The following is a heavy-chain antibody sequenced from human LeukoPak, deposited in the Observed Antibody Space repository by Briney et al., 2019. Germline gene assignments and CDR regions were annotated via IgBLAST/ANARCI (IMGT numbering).Heavy chain of an antibody. D-gene: IGHD2-15*01. CDR1: GITFNNYA. CDR2: ISGSGGSI. J-gene: IGHJ4*02. CDR3: AKGSGISCYSRSDY. V-gene: IGHV3-23*01. Sequence: PGGSLRLSCSASGITFNNYAIHWVRQAPGKGLEWVSAISGSGGSIYYADSVKGRFTISRDNSNNTLYLQMNGLRAEDTAVYYCAKGSGISCYSRSDYWGQGTLVTVSS.